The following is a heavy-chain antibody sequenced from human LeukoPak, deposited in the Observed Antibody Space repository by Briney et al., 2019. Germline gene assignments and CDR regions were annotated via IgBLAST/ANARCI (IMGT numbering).Heavy chain of an antibody. Sequence: PGGSLRLSCAASGFTFSDYYMSWIRQAPGKGLEWVSYISSSGSTTYYADSVKGRFTISRDNAKNSLYLQMNSLRAEDTAVYYCARDVKDIVVVPAAYFDYWGQGTLVTVSS. CDR2: ISSSGSTT. V-gene: IGHV3-11*01. CDR3: ARDVKDIVVVPAAYFDY. CDR1: GFTFSDYY. J-gene: IGHJ4*02. D-gene: IGHD2-2*01.